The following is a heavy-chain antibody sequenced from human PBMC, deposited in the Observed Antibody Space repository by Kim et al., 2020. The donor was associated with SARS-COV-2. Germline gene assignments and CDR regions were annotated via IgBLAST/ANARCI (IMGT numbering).Heavy chain of an antibody. CDR3: ARRSSGSLSYGLDV. J-gene: IGHJ6*02. Sequence: AVSVKSRITINPDTSKNQFSLQLNSVTPEDTAVYYCARRSSGSLSYGLDVWGQGTTVTVSS. D-gene: IGHD3-10*01. V-gene: IGHV6-1*01.